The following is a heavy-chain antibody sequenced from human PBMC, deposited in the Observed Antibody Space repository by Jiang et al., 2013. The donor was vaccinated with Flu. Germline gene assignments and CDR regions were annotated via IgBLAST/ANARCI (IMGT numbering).Heavy chain of an antibody. CDR1: GGSISSGGYY. D-gene: IGHD3-3*01. CDR2: IYYSGST. J-gene: IGHJ4*02. CDR3: AREQPYDFWSGYPTTTFDY. V-gene: IGHV4-31*02. Sequence: SGGSISSGGYYWSWIRQHPGKGLEWIGYIYYSGSTYYNPSLKSRVTISVDTSKNQFSLKLSSVTAADTAVYYCAREQPYDFWSGYPTTTFDYWGQGTLVTVSS.